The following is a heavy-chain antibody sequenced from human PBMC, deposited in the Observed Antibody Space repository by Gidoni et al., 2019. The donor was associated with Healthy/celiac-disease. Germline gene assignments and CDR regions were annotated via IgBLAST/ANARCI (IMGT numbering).Heavy chain of an antibody. Sequence: QLQLQESGPGLGKPSETLSPTCPFSGGSIRSSSYYWGWIRQPPGKGLEWIGSIYYSGSTYYNPSLKSRVTISVDTSKNQFSLKLSSVTAADTAVYYCASLTLEAVAVDYWGQGTLVTVSS. V-gene: IGHV4-39*01. J-gene: IGHJ4*02. D-gene: IGHD6-19*01. CDR3: ASLTLEAVAVDY. CDR2: IYYSGST. CDR1: GGSIRSSSYY.